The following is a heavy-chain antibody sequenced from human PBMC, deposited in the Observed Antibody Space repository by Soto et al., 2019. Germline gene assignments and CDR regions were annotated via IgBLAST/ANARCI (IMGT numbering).Heavy chain of an antibody. CDR1: GGSFSGYY. CDR3: ARAEPRYCSGGSCYSGTDY. Sequence: SETLSLTCAVYGGSFSGYYWSWIRQPPGKGLEWIGYIYHSGSTNYNPSLKSRVTISVDTSKNQFSLKLSSVTAADTAVYYCARAEPRYCSGGSCYSGTDYWGQGTLVNVSS. D-gene: IGHD2-15*01. J-gene: IGHJ4*02. V-gene: IGHV4-34*01. CDR2: IYHSGST.